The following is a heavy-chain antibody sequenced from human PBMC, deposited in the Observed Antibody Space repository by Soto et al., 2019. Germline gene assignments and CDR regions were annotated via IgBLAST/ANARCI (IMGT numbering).Heavy chain of an antibody. CDR2: IIPIFGTA. D-gene: IGHD2-21*02. CDR3: ARSSIGYCGGDCYSGWYFDL. J-gene: IGHJ2*01. V-gene: IGHV1-69*01. Sequence: QVQLVQSGAEVKKPGSSVKVSCKASGGTFSSYAISWVRQAPGQGLEWMGGIIPIFGTANYAQKFQGRVTITADESTSTAYMEVSSLRSEDTAVYYCARSSIGYCGGDCYSGWYFDLWGRGTLVTVSS. CDR1: GGTFSSYA.